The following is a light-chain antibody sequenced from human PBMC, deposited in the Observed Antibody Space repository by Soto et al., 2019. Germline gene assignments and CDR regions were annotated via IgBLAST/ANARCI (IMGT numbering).Light chain of an antibody. J-gene: IGKJ1*01. CDR1: QSVTSNY. Sequence: EIVLTQSPGTLSLSPGERATLSCRASQSVTSNYLAWYQQKPGQAPRLLIYAASRRAPGIPDRFSASGSGTDFTLTISRLEPEDFAVYFCQQYGTSPPWTFGKGAKVDIK. CDR3: QQYGTSPPWT. V-gene: IGKV3-20*01. CDR2: AAS.